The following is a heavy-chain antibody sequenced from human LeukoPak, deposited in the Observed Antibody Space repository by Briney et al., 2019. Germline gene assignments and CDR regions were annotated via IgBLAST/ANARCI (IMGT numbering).Heavy chain of an antibody. CDR1: GGSFSGYY. D-gene: IGHD3-22*01. CDR3: ARYSSGYHAFDI. J-gene: IGHJ3*02. V-gene: IGHV4-34*01. Sequence: SETLSLTCAVYGGSFSGYYWSWIRQPPGKGLEWIGEINHSGSTNYNPSLKSRVTISVDTSKNQFSLKLSSVTAADTAVYYCARYSSGYHAFDIWGQGTMVTVSS. CDR2: INHSGST.